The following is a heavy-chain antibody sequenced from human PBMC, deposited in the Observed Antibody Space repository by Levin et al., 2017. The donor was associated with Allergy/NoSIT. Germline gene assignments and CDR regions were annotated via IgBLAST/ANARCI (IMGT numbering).Heavy chain of an antibody. CDR3: ASTPDTISIAAAGIGWFDP. CDR2: IYYSGST. V-gene: IGHV4-59*01. CDR1: GGSISSYY. D-gene: IGHD6-13*01. J-gene: IGHJ5*02. Sequence: SETLSLTCTVSGGSISSYYWSWIRQPPGKGLEWIGYIYYSGSTNYNPSLKSRVTISVDTSKNQFSLKLSSVTAADTAVYYCASTPDTISIAAAGIGWFDPWGQGTLVTVSS.